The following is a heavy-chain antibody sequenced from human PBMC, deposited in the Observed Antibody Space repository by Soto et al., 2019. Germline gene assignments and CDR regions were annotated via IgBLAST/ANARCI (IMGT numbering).Heavy chain of an antibody. CDR3: ARSSPQTHWFDP. J-gene: IGHJ5*02. CDR2: INAGNGNT. V-gene: IGHV1-3*01. CDR1: GYTFTSYA. Sequence: ASVKVSCKASGYTFTSYAIHWVRQAPGQRLEWMGWINAGNGNTKYSQKFQGRVTITRDTSASTAYMELSSLRADDTAVYYCARSSPQTHWFDPWGQGTLVTVS.